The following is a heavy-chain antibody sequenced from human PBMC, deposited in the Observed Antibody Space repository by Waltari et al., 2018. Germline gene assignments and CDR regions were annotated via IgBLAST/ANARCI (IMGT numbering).Heavy chain of an antibody. CDR2: IHGSGRS. J-gene: IGHJ4*02. D-gene: IGHD1-26*01. V-gene: IGHV4-4*02. Sequence: QVHLQESGPGLVKPSGPLSVTCAVSGDSSSGIYWWSWVRQPPGKGLEWIGQIHGSGRSNYNPSLESRLTVSMDTSSNHFSLTVTSATAADTAIYYCARDRGRGLYLDSWGQGTLVTVSP. CDR1: GDSSSGIYW. CDR3: ARDRGRGLYLDS.